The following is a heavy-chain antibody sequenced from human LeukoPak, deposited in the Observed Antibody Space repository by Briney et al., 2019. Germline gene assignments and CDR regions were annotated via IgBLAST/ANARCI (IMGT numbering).Heavy chain of an antibody. D-gene: IGHD6-13*01. CDR1: GYNFTSYW. CDR3: ARHVGVAAAGSNVYFDY. J-gene: IGHJ4*02. Sequence: GESLKISCKGSGYNFTSYWIGWVRQMPGKGLEWMGIIYPGDSDTRYSPSFQGQVTISADKSISTAYLQWSSLKASDTAMYYCARHVGVAAAGSNVYFDYWGQGTLVTVSS. CDR2: IYPGDSDT. V-gene: IGHV5-51*01.